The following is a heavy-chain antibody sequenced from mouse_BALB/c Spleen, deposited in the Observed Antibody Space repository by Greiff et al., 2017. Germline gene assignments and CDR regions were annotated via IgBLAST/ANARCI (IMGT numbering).Heavy chain of an antibody. CDR2: IWAGGST. CDR3: ASPPYYYGSSYGGMDY. J-gene: IGHJ4*01. CDR1: GFSLTSYG. V-gene: IGHV2-9*02. Sequence: VQVVESGPGLVAPSQSLSITCTVSGFSLTSYGVHWVRQPPGKGLEWLGVIWAGGSTNYNSALMSRLSISKDNSKSQVFLKMNSLQTDDTAMYYCASPPYYYGSSYGGMDYWGQGTSVTVSS. D-gene: IGHD1-1*01.